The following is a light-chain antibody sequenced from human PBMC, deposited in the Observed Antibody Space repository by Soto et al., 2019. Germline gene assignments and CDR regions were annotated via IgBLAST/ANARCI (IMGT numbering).Light chain of an antibody. CDR2: GAS. CDR3: QQYNSYSPA. J-gene: IGKJ1*01. CDR1: QSVSSD. Sequence: IVLSQSPATLSLCPGERATLYCRASQSVSSDLAWYQQKPGQAPRLLIYGASTRATGIPARFSGSGSGTEFTLTISSLQPDDFATYYCQQYNSYSPAFGQGTKVDIK. V-gene: IGKV3-15*01.